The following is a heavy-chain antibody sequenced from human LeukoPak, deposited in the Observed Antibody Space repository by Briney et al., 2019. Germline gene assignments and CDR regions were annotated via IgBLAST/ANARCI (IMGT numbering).Heavy chain of an antibody. J-gene: IGHJ4*02. CDR3: ARDFYGSGSLPIY. D-gene: IGHD3-10*01. Sequence: GGSLRLSCAASGFTFSSYAMSWVRQAPGKGLEWVSAISGSGGSTYYADSVKGRFTISRDNSKNTLYLQMNSLRAEDTAVYYCARDFYGSGSLPIYWGQGTLVTVSS. CDR1: GFTFSSYA. V-gene: IGHV3-23*01. CDR2: ISGSGGST.